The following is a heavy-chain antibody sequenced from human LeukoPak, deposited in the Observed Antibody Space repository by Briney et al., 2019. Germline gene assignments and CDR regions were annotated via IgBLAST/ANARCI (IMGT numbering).Heavy chain of an antibody. V-gene: IGHV3-43D*03. CDR2: ISWDGGST. J-gene: IGHJ3*02. D-gene: IGHD3-3*01. CDR1: GFTFDDYA. Sequence: GGSLRLSCAASGFTFDDYAMHWVRQAPGKGLEWVSLISWDGGSTYYADSVKGRFTISRDNAKNSLYLQMNSLRAEDTAVYYCARDGYYDFWSGYYAFDIWGQGTMVTVSS. CDR3: ARDGYYDFWSGYYAFDI.